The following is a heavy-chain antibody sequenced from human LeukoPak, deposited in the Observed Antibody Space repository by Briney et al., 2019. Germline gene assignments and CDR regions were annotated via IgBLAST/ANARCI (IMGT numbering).Heavy chain of an antibody. J-gene: IGHJ4*02. CDR1: GFTFSSYC. D-gene: IGHD3-10*01. CDR2: IKQDGSEK. CDR3: ARERGYGSGIYRTDY. V-gene: IGHV3-7*01. Sequence: KPGGSLRLSCAASGFTFSSYCLSWVRQAPGKGLEWVATIKQDGSEKYYVDSVKGRFTISRDNAKNSLYLQMNSLRAEDTAVYYCARERGYGSGIYRTDYWGQGTVVTVSS.